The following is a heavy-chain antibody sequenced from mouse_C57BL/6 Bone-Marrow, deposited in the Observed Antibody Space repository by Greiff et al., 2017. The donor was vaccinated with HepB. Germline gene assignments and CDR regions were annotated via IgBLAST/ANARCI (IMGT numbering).Heavy chain of an antibody. V-gene: IGHV5-17*01. CDR3: ARDYDYFDY. CDR2: ISSGSSTI. Sequence: EVKLVESGGGLVKPGGSLKLSCAASGFTFSDYGMHWVRQAPEKGLEWVAYISSGSSTIYYADTVKGRFTISRDNTKNTLFLQLTSLRSEDTAMYYCARDYDYFDYWGQGTTLTVSS. J-gene: IGHJ2*01. D-gene: IGHD2-4*01. CDR1: GFTFSDYG.